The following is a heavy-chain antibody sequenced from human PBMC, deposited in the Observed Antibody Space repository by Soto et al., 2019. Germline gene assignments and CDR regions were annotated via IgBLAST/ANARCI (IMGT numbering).Heavy chain of an antibody. CDR1: EFTFSVSS. Sequence: GGSLRLSCAASEFTFSVSSMNWVRQAPGKGLEWVSSISSGSTYIDYADSVKGRFTISRDNSKNTAYLQMSSLRPEDTAVYYCVKGEYYYDGSAYYPFDYWGQGRMVTVSS. D-gene: IGHD3-22*01. V-gene: IGHV3-21*01. CDR2: ISSGSTYI. CDR3: VKGEYYYDGSAYYPFDY. J-gene: IGHJ4*02.